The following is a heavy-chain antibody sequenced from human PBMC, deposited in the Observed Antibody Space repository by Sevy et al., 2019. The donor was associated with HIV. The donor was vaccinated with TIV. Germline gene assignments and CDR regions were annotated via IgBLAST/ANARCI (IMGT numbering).Heavy chain of an antibody. Sequence: GGSLRLSCAASGFTFSSYWMSWVRQAPGKGLEWVANIKQDGSEKYYVDSVKDRFTISRDNAKNSLYLQMNSLRAEDAAVYYCARGGYGDYSYDYFDYWGQGTLVTVSS. CDR2: IKQDGSEK. D-gene: IGHD4-17*01. CDR1: GFTFSSYW. CDR3: ARGGYGDYSYDYFDY. J-gene: IGHJ4*02. V-gene: IGHV3-7*01.